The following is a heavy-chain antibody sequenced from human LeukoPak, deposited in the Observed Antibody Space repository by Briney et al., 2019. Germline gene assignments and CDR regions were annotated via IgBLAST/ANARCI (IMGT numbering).Heavy chain of an antibody. Sequence: GGSLRLSCAASGFTFDDYGMSWVRQAPGKGLEWVSGINWNGGSTGYADSVKGRFTISRDNSKNTLYLQMNSLRTEDTAVYYCAKDPGAYDNWFDSWGQGTLVTVSS. V-gene: IGHV3-20*04. J-gene: IGHJ5*01. D-gene: IGHD1-26*01. CDR3: AKDPGAYDNWFDS. CDR2: INWNGGST. CDR1: GFTFDDYG.